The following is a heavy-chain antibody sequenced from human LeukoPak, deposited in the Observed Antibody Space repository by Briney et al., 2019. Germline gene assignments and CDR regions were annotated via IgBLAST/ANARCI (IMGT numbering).Heavy chain of an antibody. CDR1: GFTFSDCI. J-gene: IGHJ3*02. CDR2: IRRGTNSYTT. D-gene: IGHD3-16*01. CDR3: TRDGGEGGNSAFDI. V-gene: IGHV3-72*01. Sequence: QPGGSLRLSCAASGFTFSDCILDWVRQAPGKGLEWVGRIRRGTNSYTTEYAASVKGRFIISRDDSKNSLYLHMNSLKTEDTAVYHCTRDGGEGGNSAFDIWGQGTMVTVSS.